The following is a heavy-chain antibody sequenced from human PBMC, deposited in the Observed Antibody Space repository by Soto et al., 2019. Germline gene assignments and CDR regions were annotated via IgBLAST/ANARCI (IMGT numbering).Heavy chain of an antibody. CDR3: ARQNVGGRYSGSYSLDY. Sequence: SEALSLTCTVSGGSISSSSYYWGWIRQPPGKGLEWIGSIYYSGSTYYNPSLKSRVTISVDTSKNQFSLKLSSVTAADTAVYYCARQNVGGRYSGSYSLDYWGQGTLVTVSS. V-gene: IGHV4-39*01. CDR2: IYYSGST. J-gene: IGHJ4*02. D-gene: IGHD1-26*01. CDR1: GGSISSSSYY.